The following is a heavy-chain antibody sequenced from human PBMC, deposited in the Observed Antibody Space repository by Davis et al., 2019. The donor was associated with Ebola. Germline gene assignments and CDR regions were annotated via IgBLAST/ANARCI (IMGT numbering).Heavy chain of an antibody. J-gene: IGHJ5*02. Sequence: ASVKVSCKASGYTFTSYAMHWVRQAPGQRLEWMGWINAGNGNTKYSQKFQGRVTITRDTSASTAYMELSSLRSEDTAVYYCARGPFYDFWSGPYGILMGRGFDPWGQGTLVTVSS. CDR3: ARGPFYDFWSGPYGILMGRGFDP. D-gene: IGHD3-3*01. V-gene: IGHV1-3*01. CDR2: INAGNGNT. CDR1: GYTFTSYA.